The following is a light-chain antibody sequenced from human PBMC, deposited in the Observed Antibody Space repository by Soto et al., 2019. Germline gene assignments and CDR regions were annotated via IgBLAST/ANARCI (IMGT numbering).Light chain of an antibody. CDR2: GAS. V-gene: IGKV1-39*01. J-gene: IGKJ1*01. CDR1: QSVRNY. CDR3: QPTYSSSWT. Sequence: DIQMTQYQSSLSASVGDSVTITCRASQSVRNYLNWYQHKPGKAPKLLIYGASRLQTGVPSRFSGSGSGTDFTLTVSSLQPEDFATYYCQPTYSSSWTFGQGTKV.